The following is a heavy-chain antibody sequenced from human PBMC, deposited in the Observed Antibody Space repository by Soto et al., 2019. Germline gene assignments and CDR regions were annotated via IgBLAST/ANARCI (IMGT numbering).Heavy chain of an antibody. J-gene: IGHJ6*02. D-gene: IGHD5-12*01. Sequence: QVQLQESGPGLVKPSQTLSLTCTVSNGSISSDNFFWAWVRQHPGKGLEWIGYIYHSGSTYYNPSLQSRLTISIDTSKSQFSLKLTSVTAADTAVYYCARDSTMTSAWRGFDVWGQGTTVTVSS. CDR1: NGSISSDNFF. CDR2: IYHSGST. CDR3: ARDSTMTSAWRGFDV. V-gene: IGHV4-31*03.